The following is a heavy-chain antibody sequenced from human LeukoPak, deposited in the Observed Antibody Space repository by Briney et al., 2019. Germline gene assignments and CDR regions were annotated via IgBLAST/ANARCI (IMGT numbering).Heavy chain of an antibody. Sequence: ASVKVSCKASGYTFTSYDINWVRQATGQGLEWMGWMNPNSGNTGYAQKLQGRVTMTTDTSTSTAYMELRSLRSDDTAVYYCARDFGNHFDYWGQGTLVTVSS. CDR2: MNPNSGNT. CDR3: ARDFGNHFDY. J-gene: IGHJ4*02. V-gene: IGHV1-8*01. CDR1: GYTFTSYD. D-gene: IGHD1-14*01.